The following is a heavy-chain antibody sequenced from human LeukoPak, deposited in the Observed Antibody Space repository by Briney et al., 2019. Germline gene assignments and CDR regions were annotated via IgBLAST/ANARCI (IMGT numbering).Heavy chain of an antibody. CDR1: GYTFNGYA. V-gene: IGHV1-69*13. D-gene: IGHD4-17*01. CDR2: IIPIFGTA. Sequence: GASVKVSCKASGYTFNGYAISWVRQAPGQGLEWMGGIIPIFGTANYAQKFQGRVTITADESTSTAYMELSSLRSEDTAVYYCASHDYGDYPFDYWGQGTLVTVSS. J-gene: IGHJ4*02. CDR3: ASHDYGDYPFDY.